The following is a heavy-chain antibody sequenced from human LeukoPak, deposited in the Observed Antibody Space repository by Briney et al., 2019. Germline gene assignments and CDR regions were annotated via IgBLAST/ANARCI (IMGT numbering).Heavy chain of an antibody. D-gene: IGHD3-10*01. J-gene: IGHJ6*03. CDR3: AKYPGNYYYYYMDV. V-gene: IGHV3-23*01. CDR2: ISGSGGST. Sequence: GGSLRLSCAASGFTFSSYGMSWVRQAPGKGLEWVSAISGSGGSTYYADSVKGRFTISRDNSKNTLYLQMNSQRAEDRAVYYCAKYPGNYYYYYMDVWGKGTTVTVSS. CDR1: GFTFSSYG.